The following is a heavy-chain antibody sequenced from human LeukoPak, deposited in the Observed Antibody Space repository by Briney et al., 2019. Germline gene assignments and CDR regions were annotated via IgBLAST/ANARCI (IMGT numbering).Heavy chain of an antibody. V-gene: IGHV3-74*01. D-gene: IGHD1-26*01. CDR2: INSDGSST. Sequence: GGSLRLSCAASGFTFSSYWMHWVRQAPGKGLVWVSRINSDGSSTSYADSVKGRFTISRDNAKNTLYLQMNSLRAEDTAVYYCAKDSPVVGAPDNWGQGTLVTVSS. J-gene: IGHJ4*02. CDR1: GFTFSSYW. CDR3: AKDSPVVGAPDN.